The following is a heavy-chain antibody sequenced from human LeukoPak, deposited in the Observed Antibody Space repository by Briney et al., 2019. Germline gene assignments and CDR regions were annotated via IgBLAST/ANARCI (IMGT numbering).Heavy chain of an antibody. CDR2: IYYSGST. Sequence: PSETLSLTCTVSGGSISSSSYYWGWIRQPPGKGLEWIGSIYYSGSTYYNPSLKSRVTISVDTSKNQFSLKLSSVTAADTAVYYCARGDIAVADYWGQGTLVTVSS. J-gene: IGHJ4*02. CDR3: ARGDIAVADY. D-gene: IGHD6-19*01. V-gene: IGHV4-39*07. CDR1: GGSISSSSYY.